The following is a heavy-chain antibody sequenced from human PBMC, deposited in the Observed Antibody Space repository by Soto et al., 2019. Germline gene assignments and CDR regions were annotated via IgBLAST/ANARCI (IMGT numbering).Heavy chain of an antibody. CDR3: AGIFGGYVPLDY. J-gene: IGHJ4*02. V-gene: IGHV1-2*02. CDR1: GYTFTGYY. D-gene: IGHD5-12*01. CDR2: INPNSGGT. Sequence: ASVKVSCKASGYTFTGYYMHWVRQAPGQGLEWMGWINPNSGGTNYAQKFQGRVTMTRDTSISTAYMELSRLRSDDTAVYYCAGIFGGYVPLDYWGQGTLVTVSS.